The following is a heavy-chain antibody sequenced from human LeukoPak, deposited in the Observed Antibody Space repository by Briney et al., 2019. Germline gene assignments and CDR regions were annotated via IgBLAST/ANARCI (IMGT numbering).Heavy chain of an antibody. CDR2: IYKSMYSGGST. CDR1: GDSIGAHY. V-gene: IGHV4-4*07. Sequence: SETLSLTCTVSGDSIGAHYWSWIRQPAGKGLEWIGRIYKSMYSGGSTDYNPSLKSRVTMSVDTSKNQLSLKLSSLTAADTAVYYCVRDPTTVTTFFDLWGQGTLVTVSS. D-gene: IGHD4-17*01. J-gene: IGHJ5*01. CDR3: VRDPTTVTTFFDL.